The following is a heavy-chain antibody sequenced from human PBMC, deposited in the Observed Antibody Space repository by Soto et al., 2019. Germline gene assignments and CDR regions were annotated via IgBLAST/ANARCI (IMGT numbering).Heavy chain of an antibody. Sequence: EVQLLDSGGGLVQPGVALRLSCAASGFTFRSSALIWVRQAPGKGLEWVSAVSGSGGPTYYADSVTGRFTISRDISKNNFYQQMNSLIAEDTAIYCCASCTVDTIVTRGWCHYLDPWGQGTLVTVSS. V-gene: IGHV3-23*01. D-gene: IGHD5-18*01. J-gene: IGHJ5*02. CDR3: ASCTVDTIVTRGWCHYLDP. CDR2: VSGSGGPT. CDR1: GFTFRSSA.